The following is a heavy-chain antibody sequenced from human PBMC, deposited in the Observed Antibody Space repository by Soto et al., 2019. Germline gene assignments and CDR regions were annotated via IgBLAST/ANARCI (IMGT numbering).Heavy chain of an antibody. V-gene: IGHV1-8*01. J-gene: IGHJ6*03. D-gene: IGHD2-2*01. Sequence: QVQLVQSGAVLRKPGASVRVSCKASGYTFSTHDINWVRQAPGQGLEWMGWMNFNSGNTGYAQKFQDRVTMTRDTSISTAYMELSSLSSEDTAVYYCAVAVVPTSIHYYYYMDVWGKGATVTVSS. CDR1: GYTFSTHD. CDR3: AVAVVPTSIHYYYYMDV. CDR2: MNFNSGNT.